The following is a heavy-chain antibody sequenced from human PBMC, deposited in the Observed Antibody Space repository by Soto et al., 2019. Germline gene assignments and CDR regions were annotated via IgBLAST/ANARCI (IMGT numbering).Heavy chain of an antibody. CDR1: GYSFMKYG. D-gene: IGHD2-2*01. Sequence: ASVKVSCKGFGYSFMKYGINWVRQAPGQGLEWVGWISPYSGYAHSAQKFHGRLTLTTDTAASTAYMELRILRSADTALYYCAREASVLIPAAQPSRFDSWGQGTLVTVSS. V-gene: IGHV1-18*01. CDR2: ISPYSGYA. CDR3: AREASVLIPAAQPSRFDS. J-gene: IGHJ4*02.